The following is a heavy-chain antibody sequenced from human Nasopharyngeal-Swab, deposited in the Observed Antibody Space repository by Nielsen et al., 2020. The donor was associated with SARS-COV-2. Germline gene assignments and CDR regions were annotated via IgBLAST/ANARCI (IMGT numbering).Heavy chain of an antibody. J-gene: IGHJ4*02. D-gene: IGHD1-1*01. CDR2: ISGSGGST. CDR3: AAGTTWAGDY. V-gene: IGHV3-23*01. Sequence: GESLKISCAASGFTFSSYAMSWVRQAPGKGLEWVSAISGSGGSTYYADSVKGRFTISRDNSKNTLYLQMNSLRAEDTAGYYCAAGTTWAGDYWGQGTLVTVSS. CDR1: GFTFSSYA.